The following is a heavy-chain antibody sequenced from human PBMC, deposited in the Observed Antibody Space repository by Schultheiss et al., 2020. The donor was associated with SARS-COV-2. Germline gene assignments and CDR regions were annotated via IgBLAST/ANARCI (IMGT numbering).Heavy chain of an antibody. J-gene: IGHJ3*02. D-gene: IGHD5-12*01. Sequence: SQTLSLTCALYGGSFSGYSWTWIRQPPGKGLEWIGEISHNGSTKYNPSLESRVAISLDTAKNQFSLKLTSVTAADTSLYYCARVRVVATSADAFDIWGQGTMVTVSS. CDR3: ARVRVVATSADAFDI. CDR1: GGSFSGYS. V-gene: IGHV4-34*01. CDR2: ISHNGST.